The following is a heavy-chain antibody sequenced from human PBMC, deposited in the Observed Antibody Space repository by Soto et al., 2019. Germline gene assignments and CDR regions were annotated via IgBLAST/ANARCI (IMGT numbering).Heavy chain of an antibody. J-gene: IGHJ3*02. CDR2: ISGSGGST. Sequence: GGSLRLSCAASGFTFSSYAMSWVRQAPGKGLEWVSAISGSGGSTYYADSVKGRFTISRDNSKNTLYLQMNSLRAEDTAVYYCAKDIGAYYYDSSGYWALDIWGQGTMVTVSS. V-gene: IGHV3-23*01. D-gene: IGHD3-22*01. CDR1: GFTFSSYA. CDR3: AKDIGAYYYDSSGYWALDI.